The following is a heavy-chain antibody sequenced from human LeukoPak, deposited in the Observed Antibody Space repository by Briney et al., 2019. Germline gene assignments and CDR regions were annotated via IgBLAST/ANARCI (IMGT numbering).Heavy chain of an antibody. V-gene: IGHV3-30*03. CDR1: GFTFSSYG. CDR2: ISNDGSNK. CDR3: ARPVAVAGRYYYYGMDV. J-gene: IGHJ6*02. Sequence: GGSLRLSCAASGFTFSSYGMHWVRQAPGKGLEWVAVISNDGSNKYYADSVKGRFTISRDNSKNTLYLQMNSLRAEDTAVYYCARPVAVAGRYYYYGMDVWGQGTTVTVSS. D-gene: IGHD6-19*01.